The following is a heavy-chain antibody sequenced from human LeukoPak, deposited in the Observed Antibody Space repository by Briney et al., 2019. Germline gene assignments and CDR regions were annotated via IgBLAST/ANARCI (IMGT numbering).Heavy chain of an antibody. V-gene: IGHV3-30-3*01. Sequence: GGSLRLSCAASGFTFSSYAMHWVRQAPGKGLEWVAVISYDGSNKYYADSVKGRFTISRDNSKNALYLQMNGLRAEDTAVYYCARDWGYYDSSTPDYWGQGTLVTVSS. CDR3: ARDWGYYDSSTPDY. J-gene: IGHJ4*02. D-gene: IGHD3-22*01. CDR1: GFTFSSYA. CDR2: ISYDGSNK.